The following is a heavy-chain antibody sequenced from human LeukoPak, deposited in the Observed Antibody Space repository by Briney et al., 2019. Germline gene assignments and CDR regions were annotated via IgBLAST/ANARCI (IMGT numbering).Heavy chain of an antibody. D-gene: IGHD6-19*01. CDR3: AKASSGWSGRWFDP. J-gene: IGHJ5*02. CDR2: IYYSGST. Sequence: PSETLSLTCTVSGGSISSYYWSWIRQPPGKGLEWIGYIYYSGSTNYNPSLKSRVTISVDTSKNQFSLKLSSVTAADTAVYYCAKASSGWSGRWFDPWGQGTLVTVSS. V-gene: IGHV4-59*01. CDR1: GGSISSYY.